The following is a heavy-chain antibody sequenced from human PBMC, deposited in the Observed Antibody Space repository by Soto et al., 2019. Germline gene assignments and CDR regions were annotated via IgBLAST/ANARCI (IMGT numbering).Heavy chain of an antibody. Sequence: YLWWAHHEQGQGLEWMGWINTNSGGTNYAQKFQGWVTMTRDTSISTAYMELSRLRSDDTALYYCARGLYYDNSRYYSPYSDYRRQRSPVPV. CDR2: INTNSGGT. J-gene: IGHJ4*02. CDR1: Y. V-gene: IGHV1-2*04. D-gene: IGHD3-22*01. CDR3: ARGLYYDNSRYYSPYSDY.